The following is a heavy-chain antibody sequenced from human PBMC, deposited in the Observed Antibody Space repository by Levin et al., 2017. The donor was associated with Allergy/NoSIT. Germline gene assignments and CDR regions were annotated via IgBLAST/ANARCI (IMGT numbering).Heavy chain of an antibody. J-gene: IGHJ3*02. CDR2: IYYSGST. CDR3: ASRTPSSGYAFDI. V-gene: IGHV4-59*08. Sequence: SQTLSLTCTVSGGSISSYYWSWIRQPPGKGLEWIGYIYYSGSTNYNPSLKSRVTISVDTSKNQFSLKLSSVTAADTAVYYCASRTPSSGYAFDIWGQGTMVTVSS. CDR1: GGSISSYY. D-gene: IGHD3-22*01.